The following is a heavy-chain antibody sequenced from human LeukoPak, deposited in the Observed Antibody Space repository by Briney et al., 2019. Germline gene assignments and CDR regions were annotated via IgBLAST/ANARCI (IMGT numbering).Heavy chain of an antibody. Sequence: SVKVSCKASGGTFSSYAISWVRQAPGQGPEWMGRIIPILGIANYAQKFQGRVTITADKSTSTAYMELSSLRSEDTAVYYCARDSLGGTMIVVWGQGTLVTVSS. D-gene: IGHD3-22*01. CDR3: ARDSLGGTMIVV. J-gene: IGHJ4*02. CDR1: GGTFSSYA. V-gene: IGHV1-69*04. CDR2: IIPILGIA.